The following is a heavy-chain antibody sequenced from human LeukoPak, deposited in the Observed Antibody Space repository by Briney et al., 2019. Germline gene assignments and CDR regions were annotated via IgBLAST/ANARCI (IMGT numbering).Heavy chain of an antibody. J-gene: IGHJ4*02. CDR2: IYYSGST. CDR1: GGSISSGGYY. D-gene: IGHD2-15*01. V-gene: IGHV4-31*03. Sequence: PQTLSLTCTVSGGSISSGGYYWSWIRQHPGKGLEWIGYIYYSGSTYYNPSLKSRVTISVDTSKNQFSLKLSSVTAADTAVYYCARDCSGGSCFDYWGQGTLVTVSS. CDR3: ARDCSGGSCFDY.